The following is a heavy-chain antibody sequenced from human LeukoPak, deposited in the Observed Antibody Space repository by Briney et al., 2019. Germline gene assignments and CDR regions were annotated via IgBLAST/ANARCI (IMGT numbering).Heavy chain of an antibody. Sequence: GGSLRLSCAASGFTFSSYAMHWVRQAPGKGLEWVAVISYDGSNKYYADSVKGRFTISRDNSKNTLYLQMNSLRAEDTAVYYCARDLSAAGSPDYWGQGALVTVSS. J-gene: IGHJ4*02. CDR3: ARDLSAAGSPDY. CDR2: ISYDGSNK. CDR1: GFTFSSYA. D-gene: IGHD6-13*01. V-gene: IGHV3-30-3*01.